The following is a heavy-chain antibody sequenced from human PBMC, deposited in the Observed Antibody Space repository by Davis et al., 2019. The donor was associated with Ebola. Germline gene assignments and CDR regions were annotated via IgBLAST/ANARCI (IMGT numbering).Heavy chain of an antibody. J-gene: IGHJ4*02. CDR2: IYSGGST. D-gene: IGHD6-13*01. CDR1: GFTFSSYA. V-gene: IGHV3-23*01. CDR3: AKPFVSSSWYGDY. Sequence: GGSLRLSCAASGFTFSSYAMHWVRQAPGKGLEWVSVIYSGGSTYYADSVKGRFTISRDNSKNTLYLQMNSLRAEDTAVYYCAKPFVSSSWYGDYWGQGTLVTVSS.